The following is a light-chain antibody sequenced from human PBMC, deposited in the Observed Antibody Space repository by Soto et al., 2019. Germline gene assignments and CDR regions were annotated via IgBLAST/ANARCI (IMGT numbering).Light chain of an antibody. Sequence: EIVLTQSPGTLSLSPGERATLSCRASQSVSSNYLAWYQQKPGQAPRLLIYDTSSRASDIPDRFSGSGSGTDFTLTISRLEPEDFAVYYCQQYGSSRTFGQGTKVDIK. CDR1: QSVSSNY. V-gene: IGKV3-20*01. CDR3: QQYGSSRT. CDR2: DTS. J-gene: IGKJ1*01.